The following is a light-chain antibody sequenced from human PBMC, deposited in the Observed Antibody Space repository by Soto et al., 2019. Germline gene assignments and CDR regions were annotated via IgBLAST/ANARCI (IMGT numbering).Light chain of an antibody. CDR2: DVS. CDR1: QTFSTW. CDR3: QQYNSYPGT. V-gene: IGKV1-5*01. J-gene: IGKJ1*01. Sequence: DIQMTQSPSTLSASVGERVTITCRASQTFSTWLAWYQQKPGKAPKLLIYDVSSLESGVPSRFSGSGSGTEFTLTISSLQPDDFATYYCQQYNSYPGTFGQGTKVEI.